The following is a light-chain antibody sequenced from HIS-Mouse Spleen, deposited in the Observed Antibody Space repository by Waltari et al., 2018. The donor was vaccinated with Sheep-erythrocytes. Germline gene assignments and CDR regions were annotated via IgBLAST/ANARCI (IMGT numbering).Light chain of an antibody. J-gene: IGLJ1*01. Sequence: QSALTQPRSVSGSPGQSVTISCTGTSSDVGGYNYFSWYQQHPGKAPKLMLYDVSKRPSGVPDRFSGSKAGNTASLTISELQAEDEADYYCCSYAGSYNHVFATGTKVTVL. CDR3: CSYAGSYNHV. CDR2: DVS. V-gene: IGLV2-11*01. CDR1: SSDVGGYNY.